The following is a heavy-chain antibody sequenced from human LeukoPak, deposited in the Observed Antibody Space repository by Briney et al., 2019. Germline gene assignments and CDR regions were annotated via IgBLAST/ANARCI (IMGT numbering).Heavy chain of an antibody. Sequence: QPGGSLRLSCAGSGFTFDDYTMHWVRQAPGKGLEWVSLISWDGVSTYYAGSVKGRFTIFRDNSKNSLYLQMNSLRTEDTALYHCAKAAPPSSLRGDYYYDMDVWGQGTTVTVSS. CDR3: AKAAPPSSLRGDYYYDMDV. V-gene: IGHV3-43*01. CDR2: ISWDGVST. J-gene: IGHJ6*02. CDR1: GFTFDDYT. D-gene: IGHD3-10*01.